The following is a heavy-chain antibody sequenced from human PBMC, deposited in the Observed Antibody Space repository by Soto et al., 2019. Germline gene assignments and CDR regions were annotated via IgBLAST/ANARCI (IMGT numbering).Heavy chain of an antibody. CDR2: IIPIFGTA. V-gene: IGHV1-69*01. Sequence: QVQLVQSGAEVKKPGSSVKVSCKASGGTFSSYAISWVRQAPGQGLEWMGGIIPIFGTANYAQKFQGRVTITADESTRTAYMELSSLRSEDTAVYYCARGGVVGHYYDSSGSPDYWGQGTLVTVSS. J-gene: IGHJ4*02. CDR1: GGTFSSYA. CDR3: ARGGVVGHYYDSSGSPDY. D-gene: IGHD3-22*01.